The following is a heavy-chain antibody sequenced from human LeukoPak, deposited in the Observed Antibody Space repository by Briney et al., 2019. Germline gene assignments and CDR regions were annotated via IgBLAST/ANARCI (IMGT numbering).Heavy chain of an antibody. V-gene: IGHV1-24*01. D-gene: IGHD5/OR15-5a*01. J-gene: IGHJ4*02. Sequence: ASVKVSCKXSGYTLTELSMHWVRQAPGKGLEWMGGFDPEDGETIYSRKFQGRVTMTEDTSTDTAYMELSSLRSEDTAVYYCATDLTHSVYYFDYWGQGTLVTVSS. CDR2: FDPEDGET. CDR3: ATDLTHSVYYFDY. CDR1: GYTLTELS.